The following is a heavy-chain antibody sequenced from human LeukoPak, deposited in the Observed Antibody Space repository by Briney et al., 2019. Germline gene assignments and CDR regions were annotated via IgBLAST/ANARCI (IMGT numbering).Heavy chain of an antibody. Sequence: GGSLRLSRAASGFTFSDYYMSWIRQAPGKGLEWVSYISSSGSTIYYADSVKGRFTISRDNAKNSLYLQMNSLRAEDTAVYYCAKTRRRYCSSTSCYIFDYWGQGTLVTVSS. D-gene: IGHD2-2*02. J-gene: IGHJ4*02. CDR2: ISSSGSTI. CDR3: AKTRRRYCSSTSCYIFDY. V-gene: IGHV3-11*01. CDR1: GFTFSDYY.